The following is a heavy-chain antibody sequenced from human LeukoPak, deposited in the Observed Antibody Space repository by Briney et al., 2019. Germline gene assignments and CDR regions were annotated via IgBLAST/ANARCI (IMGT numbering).Heavy chain of an antibody. D-gene: IGHD6-13*01. Sequence: SVKVSCKASGFTFTSSAVQWVRQARGQRLEWIGWIVVGSGNTNYAQKFQERVTITRDMSTSTAYMELSSLRAEDTALYYCAKDIGGQQLVGWDDAFDIWGQGTMVTVS. CDR3: AKDIGGQQLVGWDDAFDI. V-gene: IGHV1-58*01. CDR2: IVVGSGNT. CDR1: GFTFTSSA. J-gene: IGHJ3*02.